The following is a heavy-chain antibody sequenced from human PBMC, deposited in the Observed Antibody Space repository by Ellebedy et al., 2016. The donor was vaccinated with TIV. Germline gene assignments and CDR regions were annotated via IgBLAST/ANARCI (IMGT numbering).Heavy chain of an antibody. CDR3: ARDSRYNWNDWDYYHMDV. V-gene: IGHV7-4-1*02. Sequence: ASVKVSCKASGGTFSTFSSHAISWVRQAPGQGLEWLGWININTGNPTYAQGFTGRFVFSLDTSVSTAYLQISSLKAEDTAVYYCARDSRYNWNDWDYYHMDVWGKGTTVTVSS. D-gene: IGHD1-1*01. CDR2: ININTGNP. J-gene: IGHJ6*03. CDR1: GGTFSTFSSHA.